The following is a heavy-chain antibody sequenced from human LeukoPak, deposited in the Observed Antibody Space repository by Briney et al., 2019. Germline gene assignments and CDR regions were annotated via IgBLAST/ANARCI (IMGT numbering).Heavy chain of an antibody. CDR3: AKLAGRYQYSGYDLEGGIGY. D-gene: IGHD5-12*01. CDR2: ISGSGGST. V-gene: IGHV3-23*01. J-gene: IGHJ4*02. Sequence: GGSPRLSCAASGFTFSSCAMSWVRQAPGKGLEWVSAISGSGGSTYYADSVKGRFTISRDNSKNTLYLQMNSLRAEDTAVYYCAKLAGRYQYSGYDLEGGIGYWGQGTLVTVSS. CDR1: GFTFSSCA.